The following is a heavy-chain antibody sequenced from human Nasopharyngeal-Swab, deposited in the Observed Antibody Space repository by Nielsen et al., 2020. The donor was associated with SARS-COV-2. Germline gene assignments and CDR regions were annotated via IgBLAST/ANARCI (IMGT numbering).Heavy chain of an antibody. V-gene: IGHV3-53*01. CDR2: IYSGGST. D-gene: IGHD2-2*01. J-gene: IGHJ6*02. CDR3: ARVPCSSTSCYVGGYGMDV. Sequence: GESLKISCAASGFTVSSNYMSWVRQAPGKGLEWVSVIYSGGSTYYADSVKGRFTISGDNSKNTLYLQMNSLRAEDTAVYYCARVPCSSTSCYVGGYGMDVWGQGTTVTVSS. CDR1: GFTVSSNY.